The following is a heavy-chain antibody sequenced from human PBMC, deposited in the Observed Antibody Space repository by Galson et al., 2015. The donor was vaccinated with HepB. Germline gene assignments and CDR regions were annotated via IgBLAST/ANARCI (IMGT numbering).Heavy chain of an antibody. CDR2: MNPNSGNT. D-gene: IGHD1-26*01. J-gene: IGHJ5*02. V-gene: IGHV1-8*01. CDR3: ARGLGSYSRVSQWFDP. Sequence: SVKVSCKASGYTFTSYDINWVRQATGQGLEWMGWMNPNSGNTGYAQKFQGRVTMTRNTSISTAYMELSSLRSEDTAVYYCARGLGSYSRVSQWFDPWGQGTLVTVSS. CDR1: GYTFTSYD.